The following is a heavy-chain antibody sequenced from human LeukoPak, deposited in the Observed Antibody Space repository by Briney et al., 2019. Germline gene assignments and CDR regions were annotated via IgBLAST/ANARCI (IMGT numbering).Heavy chain of an antibody. V-gene: IGHV3-7*03. D-gene: IGHD3-16*01. CDR2: VNRDGSET. CDR3: ARGGGLDV. Sequence: GGSLRLSCAASGFSLSSHWMTWVRQVPGMGPEWVANVNRDGSETYYLDSVKGRFTISKDNAKNSLYLQMSNLRAEDTAVYFCARGGGLDVWGQGATVTVSS. CDR1: GFSLSSHW. J-gene: IGHJ6*02.